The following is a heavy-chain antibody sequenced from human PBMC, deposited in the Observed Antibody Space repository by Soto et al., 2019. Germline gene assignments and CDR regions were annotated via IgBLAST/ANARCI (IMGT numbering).Heavy chain of an antibody. CDR3: ARVGGYCTNGVCPPVYYYGMDV. Sequence: ASVKVSCKASGFTFTSYAMHWLRQAPGQRLEWMGWINGGNGNTKYSQKFQGRVTITRDTSASTAYMELSSLRSEDTAVYCCARVGGYCTNGVCPPVYYYGMDVWGQGTTVTAP. V-gene: IGHV1-3*01. CDR1: GFTFTSYA. J-gene: IGHJ6*02. D-gene: IGHD2-8*01. CDR2: INGGNGNT.